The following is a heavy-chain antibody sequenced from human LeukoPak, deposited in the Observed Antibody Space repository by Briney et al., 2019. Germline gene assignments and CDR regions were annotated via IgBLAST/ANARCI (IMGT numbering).Heavy chain of an antibody. Sequence: ASVKVSFKASGGTFISYAISWVRQAPGQGLEWMGGIIPIFGTANYAQKFQGRVTITTDESTSTAYMELSSLRSEDTAVYYCARGPTYYYDSSGGSFDYWGQGTLVTVSS. CDR3: ARGPTYYYDSSGGSFDY. D-gene: IGHD3-22*01. CDR2: IIPIFGTA. CDR1: GGTFISYA. J-gene: IGHJ4*02. V-gene: IGHV1-69*05.